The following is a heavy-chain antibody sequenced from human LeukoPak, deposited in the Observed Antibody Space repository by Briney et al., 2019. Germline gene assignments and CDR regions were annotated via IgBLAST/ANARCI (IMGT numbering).Heavy chain of an antibody. CDR3: ARGVEPLAANTLAY. D-gene: IGHD1-14*01. CDR2: LYSDGNT. V-gene: IGHV3-53*01. Sequence: GGSLRLSCAASGLTVITNDMTWVRQSPGKGLEWASVLYSDGNTKYADSVQGRFTISRDNSKNTLYLEMNSLSPDDTAVYYCARGVEPLAANTLAYWGQGTLVTVSS. CDR1: GLTVITND. J-gene: IGHJ4*02.